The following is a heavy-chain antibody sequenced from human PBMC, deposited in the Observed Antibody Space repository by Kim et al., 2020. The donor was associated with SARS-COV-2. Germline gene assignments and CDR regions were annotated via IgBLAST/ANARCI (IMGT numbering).Heavy chain of an antibody. D-gene: IGHD5-18*01. Sequence: GGSLRLSCAASGFTFSNAWMSWVRQAPGKGLEWVGRIKSKTDGGTTDYAAPVKGRFTISRDDSKNTLYLQMNSLKTEDTAVYYCTTADVGYSYGWEYFDYWGQGTLVTASS. CDR2: IKSKTDGGTT. J-gene: IGHJ4*02. V-gene: IGHV3-15*01. CDR1: GFTFSNAW. CDR3: TTADVGYSYGWEYFDY.